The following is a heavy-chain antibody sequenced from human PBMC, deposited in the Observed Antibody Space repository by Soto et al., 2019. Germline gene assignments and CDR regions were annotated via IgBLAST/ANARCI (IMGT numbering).Heavy chain of an antibody. Sequence: GGSLRLSCAASGFTFSSYAMTWVRQAPGKGLEWVSTISGSGGSTYYADSVKGRFTISRDNSKNTLYLQMNSLRAEDTAVYYCAKANYDTLTGPLGFFDSWGQGALVTVSS. CDR3: AKANYDTLTGPLGFFDS. J-gene: IGHJ4*02. CDR1: GFTFSSYA. D-gene: IGHD3-9*01. V-gene: IGHV3-23*01. CDR2: ISGSGGST.